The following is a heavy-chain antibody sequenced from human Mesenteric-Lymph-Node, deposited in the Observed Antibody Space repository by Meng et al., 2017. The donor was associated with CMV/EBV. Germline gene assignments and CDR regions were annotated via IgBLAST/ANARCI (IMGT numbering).Heavy chain of an antibody. V-gene: IGHV3-48*04. D-gene: IGHD4-23*01. Sequence: GGSLRLSCAASGFTFISYAMSWVRQAPGKGLEWVSYISSSSSTIYYADSVKGRFTISRDNAKNSLYLKMNSLRPDDTAVYYCAKDPGGNAGTDYWGQGTLVTVSS. CDR1: GFTFISYA. CDR3: AKDPGGNAGTDY. CDR2: ISSSSSTI. J-gene: IGHJ4*02.